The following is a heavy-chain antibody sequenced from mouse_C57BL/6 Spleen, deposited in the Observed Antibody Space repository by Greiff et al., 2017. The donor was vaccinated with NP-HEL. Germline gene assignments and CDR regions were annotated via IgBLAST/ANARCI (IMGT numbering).Heavy chain of an antibody. J-gene: IGHJ2*01. CDR2: INPSTGGT. D-gene: IGHD1-1*01. Sequence: VQLQQSGPELVKPGASVKISCKASGYSFTGYYMNWVKQSPEKSLEWIGEINPSTGGTTYNQKFKAKATLTVDKSSSTAYMQLKSLTSEDSAVYYCAILYGSSPFDYWGQGTTLTVSS. CDR1: GYSFTGYY. V-gene: IGHV1-42*01. CDR3: AILYGSSPFDY.